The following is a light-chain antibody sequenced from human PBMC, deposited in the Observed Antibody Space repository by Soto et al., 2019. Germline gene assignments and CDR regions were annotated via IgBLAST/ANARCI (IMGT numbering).Light chain of an antibody. CDR3: QQYYYWPLT. Sequence: EIVMTQSLVTLSVYPGERATLSCRASQTVTSGLAWYQQKPGQAPRLLIYGASTRATGIPARFSGSGSGTEFTLTISSLQSEDFAVYYCQQYYYWPLTFGGGTKVDIK. J-gene: IGKJ4*01. V-gene: IGKV3-15*01. CDR2: GAS. CDR1: QTVTSG.